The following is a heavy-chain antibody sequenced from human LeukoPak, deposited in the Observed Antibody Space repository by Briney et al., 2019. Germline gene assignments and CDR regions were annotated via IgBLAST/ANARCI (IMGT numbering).Heavy chain of an antibody. CDR3: ARPRYCSSTSCPDAFDI. J-gene: IGHJ3*02. Sequence: SVKVSCKASGGTLSSYAISWVRQAPGQGLEWMGGIIPIFGTANYAQKFQGRVTITADESTSTAYMELSSLRSEDTAVYYCARPRYCSSTSCPDAFDIWGQGTMVTVSS. CDR1: GGTLSSYA. D-gene: IGHD2-2*01. CDR2: IIPIFGTA. V-gene: IGHV1-69*01.